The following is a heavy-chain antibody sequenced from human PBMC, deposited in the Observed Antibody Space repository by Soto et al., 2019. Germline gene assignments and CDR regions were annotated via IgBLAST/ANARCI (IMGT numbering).Heavy chain of an antibody. CDR2: INAGSGNT. D-gene: IGHD3-3*02. V-gene: IGHV1-3*01. Sequence: XSVKGSCKATGYTFSAYTMNWVRQAPGQRLEWMGWINAGSGNTKYSQNFQGRVSITRDTSASTVYMELTGLTSEDTAVYYCARDTETLGPRANDALDIWGQGTMVTVSS. CDR3: ARDTETLGPRANDALDI. J-gene: IGHJ3*02. CDR1: GYTFSAYT.